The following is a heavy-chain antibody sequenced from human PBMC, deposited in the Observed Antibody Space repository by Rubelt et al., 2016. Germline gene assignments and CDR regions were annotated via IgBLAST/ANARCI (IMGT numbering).Heavy chain of an antibody. Sequence: VQLVESGGGVVQPGGSLRLSCAASGFTFSSYSMNWVRQAPGKGLEWVSSISRISSYIYYADSAKGRFTISRDNAKNSLYLQMNSLRAEDTAVYYCAREGYGDLDWYFDLWGRGTLVTVSS. CDR2: ISRISSYI. D-gene: IGHD4-17*01. CDR3: AREGYGDLDWYFDL. V-gene: IGHV3-21*01. J-gene: IGHJ2*01. CDR1: GFTFSSYS.